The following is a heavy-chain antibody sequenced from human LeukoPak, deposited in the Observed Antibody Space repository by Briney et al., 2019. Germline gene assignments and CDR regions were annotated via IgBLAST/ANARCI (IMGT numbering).Heavy chain of an antibody. CDR3: AGDVAVGATRTFDI. CDR1: GFTFSSHT. V-gene: IGHV3-23*01. J-gene: IGHJ3*02. CDR2: ISGSGVNT. Sequence: PGGSLRLSCAASGFTFSSHTMSWVRQAPGKGLEWVSGISGSGVNTYYANSVKGRFTISRDKFMNTLYLQMNSLRAEDTAVYYCAGDVAVGATRTFDIWGQGTMVTVSS. D-gene: IGHD1-26*01.